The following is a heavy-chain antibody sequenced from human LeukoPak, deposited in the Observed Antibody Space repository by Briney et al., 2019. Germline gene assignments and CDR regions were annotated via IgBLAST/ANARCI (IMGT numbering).Heavy chain of an antibody. J-gene: IGHJ6*03. Sequence: GASVKVSCKASGYSFTSFGMNWVRQAPGQGLEWLGWINTNTGNPTCGQGFTGRFVFSMDTSVSTAYLQISSLKAEDTAVYYCATRYRGNHYYYMDVWGKGTTVIVSS. V-gene: IGHV7-4-1*02. CDR1: GYSFTSFG. CDR2: INTNTGNP. CDR3: ATRYRGNHYYYMDV. D-gene: IGHD5-12*01.